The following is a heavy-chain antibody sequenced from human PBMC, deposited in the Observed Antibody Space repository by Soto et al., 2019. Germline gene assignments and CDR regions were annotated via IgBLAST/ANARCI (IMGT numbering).Heavy chain of an antibody. J-gene: IGHJ3*01. D-gene: IGHD3-3*01. CDR3: ARESLWSGPLPLDAFDL. CDR2: FLIGGDT. CDR1: GFVVTDYY. Sequence: GESLKISCAASGFVVTDYYMSWVRQAPGKGLEWVAVFLIGGDTHYGESVKGRFTISRDNSKNTLYLQMNSLRAEDTAVYYCARESLWSGPLPLDAFDLWGQGTMVTVSS. V-gene: IGHV3-53*01.